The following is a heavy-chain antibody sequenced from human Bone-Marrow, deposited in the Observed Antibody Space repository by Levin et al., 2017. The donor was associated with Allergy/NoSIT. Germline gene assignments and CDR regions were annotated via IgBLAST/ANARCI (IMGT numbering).Heavy chain of an antibody. CDR3: ARQSGYGTRTSCRYYWFDP. J-gene: IGHJ5*02. CDR2: IYPSGSS. Sequence: PSETLSLTCAVNGGSFNNYYWSWIRQPPGKGLEWIGEIYPSGSSNYNPSLKSRVTMSIDASKNQFSLELTSVTAADTAIYYCARQSGYGTRTSCRYYWFDPWGQGTQVSVAS. CDR1: GGSFNNYY. D-gene: IGHD3-16*02. V-gene: IGHV4-34*01.